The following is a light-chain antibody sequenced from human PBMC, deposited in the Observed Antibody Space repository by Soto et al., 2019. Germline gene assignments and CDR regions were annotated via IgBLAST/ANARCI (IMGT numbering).Light chain of an antibody. CDR3: QHRSNWAWT. CDR2: DTS. V-gene: IGKV3-11*01. J-gene: IGKJ4*01. Sequence: EIVLTQSPATLSLSPGERATLSCRASQSVSSYLAWYQQKPGEAPSLLIYDTSTSATGITARFSGSGSGADFTPIISSLDPEYFALYYWQHRSNWAWTFGGGTKVEIK. CDR1: QSVSSY.